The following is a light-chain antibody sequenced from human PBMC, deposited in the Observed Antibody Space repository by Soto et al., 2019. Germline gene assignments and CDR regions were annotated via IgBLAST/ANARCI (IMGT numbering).Light chain of an antibody. CDR1: SSNIGSSY. V-gene: IGLV1-47*01. Sequence: QSALTQPPSASGTPGQRVTISCSGSSSNIGSSYVYWYQQLPGTAPKLLIYRNNQRPSGVPDRFSGSKSGTSASLAISGLRSEDEADYYCAAWDDSLSAAGVFGTGTKLTVL. CDR2: RNN. CDR3: AAWDDSLSAAGV. J-gene: IGLJ1*01.